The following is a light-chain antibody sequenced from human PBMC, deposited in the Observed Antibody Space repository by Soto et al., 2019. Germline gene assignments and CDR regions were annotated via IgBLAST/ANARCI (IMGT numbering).Light chain of an antibody. CDR1: QSVSSN. CDR3: QQYGNWWT. J-gene: IGKJ1*01. Sequence: EIVMTQSPATLSVSPGERATLSCRASQSVSSNLAWYQQKPGQAPRLLIHDASTRATGIPARFSGSGSGTEFTLTISSLQSEDFAVYYCQQYGNWWTFGQGTKVEIK. V-gene: IGKV3-15*01. CDR2: DAS.